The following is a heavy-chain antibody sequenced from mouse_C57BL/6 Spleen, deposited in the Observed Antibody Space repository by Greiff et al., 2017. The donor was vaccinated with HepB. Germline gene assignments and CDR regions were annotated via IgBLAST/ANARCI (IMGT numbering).Heavy chain of an antibody. CDR2: IYPGDGDT. Sequence: QVQLQQSGPELVKPGASVKISCKASGYAFSSSWMNWVKQRPGKGLEWIGRIYPGDGDTNYNGKFKGKATLTADKSSSTAYMQLSSLTSEDSAVYFCARSVSIYYDYDEGDYAMDYWGQGTSVTVSS. D-gene: IGHD2-4*01. J-gene: IGHJ4*01. V-gene: IGHV1-82*01. CDR1: GYAFSSSW. CDR3: ARSVSIYYDYDEGDYAMDY.